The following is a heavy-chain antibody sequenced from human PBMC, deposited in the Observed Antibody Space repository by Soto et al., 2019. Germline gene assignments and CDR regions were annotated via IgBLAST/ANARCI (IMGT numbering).Heavy chain of an antibody. Sequence: QVRLQQWGAGLLKPSETLSLTCSVSGAYGGPFTTDYWGWIRQPPGKGLEWMGEINHSGSTNYNPSLKSRVTISVDTSKNHFSLKLNSVTAADTAVYYCARYRTAQWESGFMAFDIWGQGTMVTVS. CDR2: INHSGST. V-gene: IGHV4-34*01. CDR3: ARYRTAQWESGFMAFDI. J-gene: IGHJ3*02. CDR1: GAYGGPFTTDY. D-gene: IGHD1-26*01.